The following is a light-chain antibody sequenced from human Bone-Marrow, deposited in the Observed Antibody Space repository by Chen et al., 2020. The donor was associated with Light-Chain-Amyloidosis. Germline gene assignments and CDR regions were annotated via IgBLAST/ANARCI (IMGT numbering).Light chain of an antibody. CDR1: DLPTKY. Sequence: SYELTPPPSLSVSPGHTARLTCSGDDLPTKYAYWYQQKPGQAPVLVIHRDTERPSGISERFSGSSSGTTATLTISGVQAEDEADYHCQSADSSGTYEVIFGGGTKLTVL. V-gene: IGLV3-25*03. CDR3: QSADSSGTYEVI. J-gene: IGLJ2*01. CDR2: RDT.